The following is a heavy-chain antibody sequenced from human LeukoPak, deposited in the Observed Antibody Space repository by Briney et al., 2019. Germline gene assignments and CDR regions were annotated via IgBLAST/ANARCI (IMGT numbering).Heavy chain of an antibody. D-gene: IGHD2-15*01. V-gene: IGHV3-23*01. CDR2: ISGSGGST. Sequence: PGGSLRLSCAASGFTFSSYAMSWVRQAPGKGLEWVSAISGSGGSTYYADSVKGRFTIPRDNSKNTLYLQMNSLRAEDTAVYYCARVKDAGYCSGGSCYYFDYWGQGTLVTVSS. CDR3: ARVKDAGYCSGGSCYYFDY. CDR1: GFTFSSYA. J-gene: IGHJ4*02.